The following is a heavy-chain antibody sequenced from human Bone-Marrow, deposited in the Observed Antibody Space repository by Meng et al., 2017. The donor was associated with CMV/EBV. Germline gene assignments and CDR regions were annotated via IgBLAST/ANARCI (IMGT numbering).Heavy chain of an antibody. D-gene: IGHD3-10*01. CDR1: GGSIGSYY. CDR3: ARITMVRGVIITGFDP. J-gene: IGHJ5*02. Sequence: SETLSLTCTVSGGSIGSYYWSWIRQPPGKGLEWIGYIYYSGSTNYNPSLKSRVTISVDTSKNQFSLKLSSVTAADTAVYYCARITMVRGVIITGFDPWGQGTLVTVSS. V-gene: IGHV4-59*01. CDR2: IYYSGST.